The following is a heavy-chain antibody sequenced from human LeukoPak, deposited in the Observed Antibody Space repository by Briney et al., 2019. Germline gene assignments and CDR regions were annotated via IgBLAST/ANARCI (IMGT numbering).Heavy chain of an antibody. V-gene: IGHV4-38-2*01. D-gene: IGHD3-22*01. Sequence: SETLSLTCAVSGYSISSGYYWGWIRQPPGKGLEWIGSIYHSGSTYYNPSLKSRVTISVDTSKNQFSLKLSSVTAADTDVYYCARHVSPGTMIAVVGAFDIWGQGTMVTVSS. J-gene: IGHJ3*02. CDR2: IYHSGST. CDR3: ARHVSPGTMIAVVGAFDI. CDR1: GYSISSGYY.